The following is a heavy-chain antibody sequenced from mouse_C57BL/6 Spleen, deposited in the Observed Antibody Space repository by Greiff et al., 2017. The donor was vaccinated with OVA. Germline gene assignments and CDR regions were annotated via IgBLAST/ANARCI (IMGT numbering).Heavy chain of an antibody. J-gene: IGHJ1*03. CDR3: AREGTVVEYFDV. CDR2: ISYDGSN. CDR1: GYSITSGYY. D-gene: IGHD1-1*01. Sequence: DVKLVESGPGLVKPSQSLSLTCSVTGYSITSGYYWNWIRQFPGNKLEWMGYISYDGSNNYNPSLKNRISITRDTSKNQFFLKLNSVTTEDTATYYCAREGTVVEYFDVWGTGTTVTVSS. V-gene: IGHV3-6*01.